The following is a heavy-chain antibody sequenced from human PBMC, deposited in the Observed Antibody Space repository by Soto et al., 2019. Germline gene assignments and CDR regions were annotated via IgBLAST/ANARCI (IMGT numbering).Heavy chain of an antibody. CDR3: ARDLFDYSGGSCYPYSFDY. CDR1: GYTFTSYY. V-gene: IGHV1-46*03. Sequence: ASVKVSCKASGYTFTSYYMHWVRQAPGQGLEWMGIINPSGGSTSYAQKFQGRVTMTRDTSTSTVYMELSSLRSEDTAVYYCARDLFDYSGGSCYPYSFDYWGQGTLVTVSS. D-gene: IGHD2-15*01. J-gene: IGHJ4*02. CDR2: INPSGGST.